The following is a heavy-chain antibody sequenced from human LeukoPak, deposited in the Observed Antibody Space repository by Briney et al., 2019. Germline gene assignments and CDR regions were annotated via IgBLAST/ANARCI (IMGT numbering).Heavy chain of an antibody. Sequence: SETLSLTCTVSGGSIRSSSYYWGWIRQPPGKGLEWIGNVYYSGSTYYNPSLKSRVTISVDTSKNQFSLKLSSVTAADTAVYYCARLVVSTWYHEVLLGRDYWGQGTLVTVSS. CDR2: VYYSGST. CDR1: GGSIRSSSYY. CDR3: ARLVVSTWYHEVLLGRDY. J-gene: IGHJ4*02. V-gene: IGHV4-39*01. D-gene: IGHD6-13*01.